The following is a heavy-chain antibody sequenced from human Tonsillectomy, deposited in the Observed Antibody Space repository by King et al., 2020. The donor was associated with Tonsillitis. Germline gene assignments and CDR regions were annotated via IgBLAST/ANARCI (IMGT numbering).Heavy chain of an antibody. CDR3: ARDQLPYYYMDV. CDR2: IWYGGSNK. D-gene: IGHD2-2*01. J-gene: IGHJ6*03. CDR1: GFTFSSYG. Sequence: VQLVESGGGVVQPGRSLRLSCAASGFTFSSYGMHWVRQAPGKGLEWVAVIWYGGSNKYFADSVEGRFPISRDNSKNTLYLQMNSLRAEDTAVYYCARDQLPYYYMDVWGKGTTVTVSS. V-gene: IGHV3-33*08.